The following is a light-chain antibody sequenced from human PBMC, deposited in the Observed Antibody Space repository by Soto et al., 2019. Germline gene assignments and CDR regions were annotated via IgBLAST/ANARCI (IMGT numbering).Light chain of an antibody. V-gene: IGKV3-20*01. J-gene: IGKJ3*01. CDR2: GAS. CDR3: QQYVSSQFT. Sequence: EIVLTQSPGTLSLSPGETATLSCRASQRVIGSYLAWYQQKPGQAPRLLIYGASSRPTGIPDRSSGSGSGTDFTLTIRRLEPEDFAVYYCQQYVSSQFTFGPATKVDIK. CDR1: QRVIGSY.